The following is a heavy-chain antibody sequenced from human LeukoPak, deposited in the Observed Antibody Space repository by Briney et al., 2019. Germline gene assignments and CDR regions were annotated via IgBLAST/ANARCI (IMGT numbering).Heavy chain of an antibody. V-gene: IGHV4-59*12. Sequence: PSETLSLTCAVYGGSFGGYYWSWIRHPPGKGLEWIGYIYYSGSTNYNPSLTSRVTISVDTSKNQFSLKLSSVTAADTAVYYCARRGPLLWFGELLYRRSNWFDRWGQGTLVTVSS. CDR2: IYYSGST. CDR1: GGSFGGYY. D-gene: IGHD3-10*01. CDR3: ARRGPLLWFGELLYRRSNWFDR. J-gene: IGHJ5*02.